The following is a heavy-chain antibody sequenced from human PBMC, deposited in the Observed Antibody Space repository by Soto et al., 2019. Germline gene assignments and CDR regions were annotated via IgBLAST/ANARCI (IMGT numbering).Heavy chain of an antibody. V-gene: IGHV4-61*01. J-gene: IGHJ4*02. CDR3: ARSDGRY. CDR2: IYYSGST. CDR1: GGSVSSGRYY. Sequence: SETLSLTCTVSGGSVSSGRYYWSGIRQPPGKGLEWIGYIYYSGSTNYNPSLKSRVTISVDTSKNQFSLKLSSVTAADTAVYYCARSDGRYWGQGTLVTVSS.